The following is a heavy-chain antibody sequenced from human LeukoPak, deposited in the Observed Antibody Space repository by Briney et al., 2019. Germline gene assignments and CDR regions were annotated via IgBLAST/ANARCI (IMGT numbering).Heavy chain of an antibody. Sequence: SVKVSCKASGGTFSSYAISWVRQAPGQGLEWMGGIIPIFGTANYAQKFQGRVTITADESTSTAYMELSSLRSEDTAVYYCARGRGSGGSYYYYYYYMDVWGKGTTVTISS. CDR3: ARGRGSGGSYYYYYYYMDV. CDR2: IIPIFGTA. CDR1: GGTFSSYA. J-gene: IGHJ6*03. D-gene: IGHD2-15*01. V-gene: IGHV1-69*13.